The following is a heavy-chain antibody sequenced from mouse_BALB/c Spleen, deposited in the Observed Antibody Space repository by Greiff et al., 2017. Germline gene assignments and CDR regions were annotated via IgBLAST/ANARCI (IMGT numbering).Heavy chain of an antibody. J-gene: IGHJ2*01. Sequence: QVQLKESGPGLVAPSQSLSITCTVSGFSLTSYGVHWVRQPPGKGLEWLGVIWAGGSTNYNSALMSRLSISKDNSKIQVFLKMNSLQTDDTAMYYCASAYYYGSTGYYLDYWGQGTTLTVSS. CDR2: IWAGGST. CDR1: GFSLTSYG. V-gene: IGHV2-9*02. D-gene: IGHD1-1*01. CDR3: ASAYYYGSTGYYLDY.